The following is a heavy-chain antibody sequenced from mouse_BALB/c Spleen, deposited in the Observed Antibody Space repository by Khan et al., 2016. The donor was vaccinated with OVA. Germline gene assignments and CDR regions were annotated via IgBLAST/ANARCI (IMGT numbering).Heavy chain of an antibody. CDR3: TRHGYVAWFTY. CDR2: IDPFSGCT. Sequence: VQLQQSGPELMKPGASVKISCKASGYSFTSYYIHWVMQSHGKSLEWIGYIDPFSGCTTYNQKFKGKATLTVDKSSSTAYIHLSSLTSEDSAVYYCTRHGYVAWFTYGGQGTLVTVSA. J-gene: IGHJ3*01. D-gene: IGHD2-2*01. CDR1: GYSFTSYY. V-gene: IGHV1S135*01.